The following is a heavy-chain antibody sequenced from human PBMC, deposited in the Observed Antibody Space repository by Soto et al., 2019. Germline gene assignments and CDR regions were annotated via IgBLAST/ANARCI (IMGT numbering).Heavy chain of an antibody. J-gene: IGHJ4*02. CDR1: GFSFSDSY. V-gene: IGHV3-11*01. D-gene: IGHD3-10*01. Sequence: LRLSCAACGFSFSDSYMSWIRQAPGKGLEWVSYISRGGSVIYYADSVKGRFTISRDDAKNSLYLQMNSLRAEDTAIYYCASDSHAVDLGYWGQGTLVTVSS. CDR3: ASDSHAVDLGY. CDR2: ISRGGSVI.